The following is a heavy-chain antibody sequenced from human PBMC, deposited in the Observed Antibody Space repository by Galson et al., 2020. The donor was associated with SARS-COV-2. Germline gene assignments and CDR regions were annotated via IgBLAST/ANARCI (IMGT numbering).Heavy chain of an antibody. CDR1: GDSVSSNSAA. CDR3: AGRVAGAGSLHI. D-gene: IGHD6-19*01. V-gene: IGHV6-1*01. J-gene: IGHJ3*02. Sequence: SQTLSLTCAISGDSVSSNSAAWNWIRQSPSRGLEWLGRTYYRSQWSTDYAVSVKSRITINPDTSKNQFSLQLNSVTPEDTAIYYCAGRVAGAGSLHIWGQGKMLLVSS. CDR2: TYYRSQWST.